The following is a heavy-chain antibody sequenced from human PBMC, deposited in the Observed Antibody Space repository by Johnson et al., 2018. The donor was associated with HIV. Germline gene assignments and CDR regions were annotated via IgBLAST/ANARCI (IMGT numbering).Heavy chain of an antibody. CDR2: LWYAGSNK. V-gene: IGHV3-33*01. J-gene: IGHJ3*02. CDR3: ATSVTVSAAVSAAFDS. CDR1: GFTFSTYG. Sequence: QVQLVESGGGVVQPGRSLRLSCAASGFTFSTYGMHWVRQAPGKGLEWVAVLWYAGSNKYYAASVKGRFPISRDNSKTTLYLQRNSLRAEDTALYYCATSVTVSAAVSAAFDSWGKGTMVTVSS. D-gene: IGHD6-13*01.